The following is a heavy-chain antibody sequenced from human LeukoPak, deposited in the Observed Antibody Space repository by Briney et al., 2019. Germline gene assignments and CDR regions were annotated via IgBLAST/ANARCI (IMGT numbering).Heavy chain of an antibody. J-gene: IGHJ4*02. D-gene: IGHD5-18*01. CDR3: ARAQGYSYGYY. V-gene: IGHV3-21*01. CDR1: GFTFSSNG. CDR2: IGTTSTDI. Sequence: GGSLRLSCAASGFTFSSNGMDWVRQAPGKGLEWVSSIGTTSTDIYYADSVKGRFTIARDNAKNSLYLQMNNLRAEDTGVYYCARAQGYSYGYYWGQGTLVTVSS.